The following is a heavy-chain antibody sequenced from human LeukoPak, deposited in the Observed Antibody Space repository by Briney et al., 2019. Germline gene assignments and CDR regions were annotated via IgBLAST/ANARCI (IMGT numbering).Heavy chain of an antibody. Sequence: PSETLSLTCAVYGVSFSGYYWSWLRHPPGKGLEWIGEINHSGSTNYNPSLKSRVTISVDTSKNQFSLKLSSVTAADTAVYYCARERTGYYDSSGYSFDPWGQGTLVTVSS. V-gene: IGHV4-34*01. D-gene: IGHD3-22*01. CDR1: GVSFSGYY. CDR2: INHSGST. J-gene: IGHJ5*02. CDR3: ARERTGYYDSSGYSFDP.